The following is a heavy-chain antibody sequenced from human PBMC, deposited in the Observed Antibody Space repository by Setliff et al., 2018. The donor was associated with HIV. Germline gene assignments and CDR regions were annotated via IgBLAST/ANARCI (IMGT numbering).Heavy chain of an antibody. D-gene: IGHD3-22*01. J-gene: IGHJ5*02. CDR3: ARDHRPYFYDKAWFDP. V-gene: IGHV3-23*01. CDR1: GFTFSSYA. Sequence: PGGSLRLSCAASGFTFSSYAMTWVRQAPGKGLEWVSSIRSSGDNTDYADSVKGRFTISRDNANNSLYLQMNSLRAEDTALYYCARDHRPYFYDKAWFDPWGQGTLVTVSS. CDR2: IRSSGDNT.